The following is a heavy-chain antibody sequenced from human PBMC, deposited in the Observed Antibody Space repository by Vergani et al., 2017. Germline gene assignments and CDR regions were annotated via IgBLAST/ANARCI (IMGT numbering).Heavy chain of an antibody. CDR2: FDPEDGET. D-gene: IGHD3-3*01. Sequence: VQLVQSGAEEKEPGASVKVSCKVSEYTLTELSIHWVRQAPGKGLEWMGGFDPEDGETVYAQKFQGRVTMTEDTSAETAYMELSSLRSEDTAMYYCATPLRFLVLRWAFDIWGQGTMVSVSS. J-gene: IGHJ3*02. V-gene: IGHV1-24*01. CDR3: ATPLRFLVLRWAFDI. CDR1: EYTLTELS.